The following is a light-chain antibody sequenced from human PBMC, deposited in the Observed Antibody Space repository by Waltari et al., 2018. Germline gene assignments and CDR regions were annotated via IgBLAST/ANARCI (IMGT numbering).Light chain of an antibody. CDR3: QQYNNWPLT. V-gene: IGKV3-15*01. CDR1: QTVSSS. CDR2: GAS. J-gene: IGKJ1*01. Sequence: EIVMTQSPATLSLSPGERAALSCRASQTVSSSLAWYQQKPGQAPRLLIYGASTRATGIPARFGGSGSGTEFTLTISSLQSEDCAVYYCQQYNNWPLTFGQGTKVEIK.